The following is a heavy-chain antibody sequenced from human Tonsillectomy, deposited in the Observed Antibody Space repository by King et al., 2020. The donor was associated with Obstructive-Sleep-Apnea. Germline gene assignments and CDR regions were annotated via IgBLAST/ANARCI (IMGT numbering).Heavy chain of an antibody. V-gene: IGHV3-73*01. D-gene: IGHD1-1*01. CDR1: GFSFSVSA. J-gene: IGHJ3*02. CDR2: VRNKAFTYAT. CDR3: TTLDQLLPTGDAFDI. Sequence: VQLVESGGGLVQPGGSLKLSCAASGFSFSVSAMHWVRQASGKGLEWVGRVRNKAFTYATTFGASVKGRFTISRNDSKSTAYLQMNSLKTEDTAVYFCTTLDQLLPTGDAFDIWGQGTTVTVSS.